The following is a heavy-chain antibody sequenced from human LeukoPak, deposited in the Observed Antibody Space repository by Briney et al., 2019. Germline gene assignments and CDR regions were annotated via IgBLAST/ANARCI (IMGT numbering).Heavy chain of an antibody. CDR3: AKDGWGYCGSTSCYGKLDV. CDR1: GFTFSSYG. D-gene: IGHD2-2*01. V-gene: IGHV3-30*02. Sequence: PGGSLRLSCAASGFTFSSYGMHWVRQAPGKGLEWVAFIRYDGSNKYYADSVKGRFTISRDNSKNTLYLQMNSLRAEDTAVYYCAKDGWGYCGSTSCYGKLDVWGKGTTVTISS. CDR2: IRYDGSNK. J-gene: IGHJ6*04.